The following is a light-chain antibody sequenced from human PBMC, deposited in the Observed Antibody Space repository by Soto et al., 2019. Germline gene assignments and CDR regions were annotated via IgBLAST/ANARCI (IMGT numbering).Light chain of an antibody. Sequence: EIVMTQSPAPLSLSPGERATLSCRASQGVSRHLAWYQQKPGQAPRLLIYAASTRAAGVPARFSGSGSGTEFTLTISSLQSEDFTVYYCQQYHQWPLTFGGGTKEEI. CDR2: AAS. V-gene: IGKV3D-15*01. CDR3: QQYHQWPLT. J-gene: IGKJ4*01. CDR1: QGVSRH.